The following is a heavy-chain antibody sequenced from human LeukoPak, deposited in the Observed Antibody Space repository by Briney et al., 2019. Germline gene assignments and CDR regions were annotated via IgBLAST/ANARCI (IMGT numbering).Heavy chain of an antibody. CDR1: GGSISSYY. Sequence: SETLSLTCTVSGGSISSYYWSWIRQPAGKGLEWIGRIYTSGSTNYNPSLKSRVTMSLDTSKNQFSLKLSSVTAADTAVYYCARDSPYSSSWYGWFDPWGQGTLVTVSS. D-gene: IGHD6-13*01. J-gene: IGHJ5*02. CDR3: ARDSPYSSSWYGWFDP. CDR2: IYTSGST. V-gene: IGHV4-4*07.